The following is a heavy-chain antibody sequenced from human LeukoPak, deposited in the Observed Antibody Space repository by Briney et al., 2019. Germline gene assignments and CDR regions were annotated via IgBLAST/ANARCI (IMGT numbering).Heavy chain of an antibody. Sequence: SQTLSLTCTVSGASISSGDYYWSWIRQPPGKGLEWIGYIYYSGSTYYNPSLKSRVTISVDTSKNQFSLKLNSVTAADTAVYYCARVVENHFDNWGQGTLVTVSS. CDR3: ARVVENHFDN. CDR1: GASISSGDYY. J-gene: IGHJ4*02. CDR2: IYYSGST. D-gene: IGHD1-14*01. V-gene: IGHV4-30-4*01.